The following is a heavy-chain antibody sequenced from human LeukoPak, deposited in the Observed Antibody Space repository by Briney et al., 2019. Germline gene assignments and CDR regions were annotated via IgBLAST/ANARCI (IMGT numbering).Heavy chain of an antibody. V-gene: IGHV3-53*01. D-gene: IGHD3-16*01. CDR1: GFTVSSSY. Sequence: GGSLRLSCAASGFTVSSSYMSWVRQAPGKGLEWVSVIYSGGSTYYADSVKGRFTISRDNSKNTLYLQMNSLRAEDTAVYYCARATARGGIDYWGQGTLVTVSS. J-gene: IGHJ4*02. CDR3: ARATARGGIDY. CDR2: IYSGGST.